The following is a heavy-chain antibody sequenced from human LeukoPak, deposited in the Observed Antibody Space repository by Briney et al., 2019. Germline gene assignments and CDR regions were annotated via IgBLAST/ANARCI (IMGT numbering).Heavy chain of an antibody. V-gene: IGHV4-61*09. J-gene: IGHJ4*02. Sequence: KTSETLSLTCTVSGGSINSGSYYWNWIRQSAGKGLEWLGHLYSTGSTNCNPSLKSRVTISLDTSKNQFSLKLNSVTAADAAVYYCARCTSTSCYNFDYWGQGTLVTVSS. D-gene: IGHD2-2*02. CDR2: LYSTGST. CDR3: ARCTSTSCYNFDY. CDR1: GGSINSGSYY.